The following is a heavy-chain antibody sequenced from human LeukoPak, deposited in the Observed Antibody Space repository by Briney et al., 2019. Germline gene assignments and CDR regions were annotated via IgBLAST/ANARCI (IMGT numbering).Heavy chain of an antibody. CDR3: ARGDSSGYYYWFDP. V-gene: IGHV1-18*01. CDR2: ISAYNGNT. D-gene: IGHD3-22*01. Sequence: VASVKVSCKASGYTFTSYGTNWVRQAPGQGLEWMGWISAYNGNTNYAQKLQGRVTMTTDASTSTAYMELRSLRSDDTAVYYCARGDSSGYYYWFDPWGQGTLVTVSS. CDR1: GYTFTSYG. J-gene: IGHJ5*02.